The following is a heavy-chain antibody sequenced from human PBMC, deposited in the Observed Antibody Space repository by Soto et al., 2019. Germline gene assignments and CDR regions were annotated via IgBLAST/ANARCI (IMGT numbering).Heavy chain of an antibody. CDR3: AAAPRY. V-gene: IGHV4-59*01. D-gene: IGHD2-15*01. CDR1: GGSISNYY. CDR2: IYDSGST. Sequence: QVQLQESGPGLVKPSETLSLTCTVSGGSISNYYWSWVRQPPGKGLEWIGYIYDSGSTNYNPSLKSRVTIAVDPSKTHFSLRLTSVTAACTAGSCCAAAPRYWGRGTLVTVSS. J-gene: IGHJ4*02.